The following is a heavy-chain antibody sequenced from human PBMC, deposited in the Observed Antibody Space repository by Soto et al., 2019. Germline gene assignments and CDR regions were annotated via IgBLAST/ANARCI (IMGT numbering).Heavy chain of an antibody. D-gene: IGHD3-3*01. CDR1: GYIFSTYE. V-gene: IGHV1-8*01. CDR3: ARVISIFGVILYAMDV. J-gene: IGHJ6*02. CDR2: MNPTSGSA. Sequence: ASVKVSCKASGYIFSTYEINWVRQATGQGLEWMGWMNPTSGSAVYAQKFRGRVTMTRNTSISTAYMELSSLRSDDTAVYYCARVISIFGVILYAMDVWGQGTTVT.